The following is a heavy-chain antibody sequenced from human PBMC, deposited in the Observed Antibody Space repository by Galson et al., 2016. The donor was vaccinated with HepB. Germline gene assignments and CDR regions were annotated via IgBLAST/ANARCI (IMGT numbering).Heavy chain of an antibody. CDR1: GYSISSGYC. CDR2: FYRSETT. V-gene: IGHV4-38-2*01. D-gene: IGHD4-17*01. J-gene: IGHJ4*02. CDR3: ARAGTTVTTHYYYLDS. Sequence: ETLSLTCAVSGYSISSGYCWGWIRQSPGKGLEWIASFYRSETTYYAPSLKSRVTISVDTSKNQFSLKLSSVTAADTAVYYCARAGTTVTTHYYYLDSWGQGTLVTVSP.